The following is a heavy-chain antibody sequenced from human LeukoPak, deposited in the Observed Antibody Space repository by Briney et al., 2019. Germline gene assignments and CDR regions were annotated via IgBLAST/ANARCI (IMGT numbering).Heavy chain of an antibody. V-gene: IGHV3-30*18. D-gene: IGHD6-19*01. CDR3: AKGQSGWSFFDY. Sequence: GRSLRLSCIASGFTFRSYGMHWVRQAPGKGLEWVAATSSDGSDKNYADSVKGRFTISRDNFKNTLSLQMNSLRAEDTAVYYCAKGQSGWSFFDYWGQGTLVTVSS. CDR2: TSSDGSDK. CDR1: GFTFRSYG. J-gene: IGHJ4*02.